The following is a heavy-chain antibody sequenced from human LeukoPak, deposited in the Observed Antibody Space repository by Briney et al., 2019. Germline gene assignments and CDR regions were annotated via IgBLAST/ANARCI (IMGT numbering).Heavy chain of an antibody. Sequence: PSETLSLTCTVSGYSISSGYYWGWIRQPPGKGLEWIGSIYHSGRTFYNPSLKSRVTISVDTSKNQFSLKLTPVTAADTAVYYCAKDLYDSSGYGYWGQGTLVTVSS. CDR1: GYSISSGYY. J-gene: IGHJ4*02. CDR2: IYHSGRT. V-gene: IGHV4-38-2*02. CDR3: AKDLYDSSGYGY. D-gene: IGHD3-22*01.